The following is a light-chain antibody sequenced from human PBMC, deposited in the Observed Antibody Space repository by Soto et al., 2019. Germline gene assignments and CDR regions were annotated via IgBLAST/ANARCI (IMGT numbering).Light chain of an antibody. CDR3: QHYNSYSEA. J-gene: IGKJ1*01. V-gene: IGKV1-5*03. CDR1: QTISSW. CDR2: KAS. Sequence: DIQMTQSPSTLSGHVGDRVTITFRASQTISSWLAWYQKKPGKAPKLLIYKASTLKSGVPSRFSGSGSGTEFNLTISRLQTDDCATYECQHYNSYSEAFGQGTKGDIK.